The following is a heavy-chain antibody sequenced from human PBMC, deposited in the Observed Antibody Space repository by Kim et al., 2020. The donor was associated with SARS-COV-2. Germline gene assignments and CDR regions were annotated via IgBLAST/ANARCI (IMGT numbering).Heavy chain of an antibody. Sequence: GESLKISCEGSGYSFTHSWIGWVRQLPGKGLELMGIINSIDFEIRYRPSFQGQVTISLDKSINTAYLQWSSLKASDTAMYYCAKQGCTTTSCHSIDDWGQGTLVTVSS. D-gene: IGHD2-2*01. CDR1: GYSFTHSW. V-gene: IGHV5-51*01. J-gene: IGHJ4*02. CDR2: INSIDFEI. CDR3: AKQGCTTTSCHSIDD.